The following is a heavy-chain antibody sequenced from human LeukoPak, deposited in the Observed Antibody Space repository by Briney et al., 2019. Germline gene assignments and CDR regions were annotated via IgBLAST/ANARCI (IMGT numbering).Heavy chain of an antibody. J-gene: IGHJ5*02. CDR3: AGTKFYWFDP. CDR1: GGSFSGYY. CDR2: INHSGST. V-gene: IGHV4-34*01. D-gene: IGHD1-7*01. Sequence: SETLSLTCAVYGGSFSGYYWSWIRQPPGKGLEWVGEINHSGSTNYNPSLKSRVTISVDTSKNQFSLKLSSVTAADTAVYYCAGTKFYWFDPWGQGTLVTVSS.